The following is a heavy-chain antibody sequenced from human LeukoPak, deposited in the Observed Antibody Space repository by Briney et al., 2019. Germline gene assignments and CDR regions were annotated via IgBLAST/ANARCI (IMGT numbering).Heavy chain of an antibody. V-gene: IGHV3-64*01. Sequence: GGSLRLSCAASGFTFYPYGMHWVRQAPGKGLEYVSGIGPDGGTTYYANSVKGRFTISRDNSKYMLYLQMGSLTADDMAVYYCARGAQLTDHWGQGTLVTVSS. J-gene: IGHJ5*02. CDR3: ARGAQLTDH. D-gene: IGHD4/OR15-4a*01. CDR2: IGPDGGTT. CDR1: GFTFYPYG.